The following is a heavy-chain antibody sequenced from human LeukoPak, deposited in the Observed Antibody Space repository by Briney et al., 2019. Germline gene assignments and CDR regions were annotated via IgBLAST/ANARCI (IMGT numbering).Heavy chain of an antibody. D-gene: IGHD3-16*01. CDR3: ATLPLLSDYYYYYYGMDV. Sequence: ASVKVSCQASGYTFTSYDINWVRQATGQGLEWMGWMNPNSDNTGYAQKFQGRVTMTRNTSISTAYMELSSLRSEDTVVYYCATLPLLSDYYYYYYGMDVWGQGTTVTVSS. CDR2: MNPNSDNT. V-gene: IGHV1-8*01. CDR1: GYTFTSYD. J-gene: IGHJ6*02.